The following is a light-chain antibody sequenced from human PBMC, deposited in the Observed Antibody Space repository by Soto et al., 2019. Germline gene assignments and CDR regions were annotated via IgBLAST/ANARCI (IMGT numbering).Light chain of an antibody. Sequence: QSALTQPPSASGYPGQSVTSSSTGTSSDVGGYDYVSWYQQYPGKAPKLMIYEVSNRPSGVPDRFSGSKSGNTASLTDSGPQYEDDADYYSSAFAGSAHVTVAGGTKPTVL. CDR2: EVS. CDR1: SSDVGGYDY. V-gene: IGLV2-8*01. CDR3: SAFAGSAHVT. J-gene: IGLJ2*01.